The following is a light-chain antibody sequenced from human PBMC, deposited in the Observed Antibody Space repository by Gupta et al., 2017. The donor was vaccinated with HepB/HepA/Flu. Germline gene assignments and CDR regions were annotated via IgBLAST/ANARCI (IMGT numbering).Light chain of an antibody. Sequence: QAVLTQPPSLSAAPGQRVTIACSGSSSNIGNSYLSWFQQLPGRAPNVLIYDTNKRPSGIPDRISASTSGTSATLDTTGLQAGEAADYYYDSWDTNRSVWVFGGGTTLTVL. V-gene: IGLV1-51*01. CDR2: DTN. CDR1: SSNIGNSY. CDR3: DSWDTNRSVWV. J-gene: IGLJ3*02.